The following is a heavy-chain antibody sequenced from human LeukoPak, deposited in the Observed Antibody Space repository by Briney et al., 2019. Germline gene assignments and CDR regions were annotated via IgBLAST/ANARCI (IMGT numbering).Heavy chain of an antibody. CDR2: IYHSGST. Sequence: SETLSLTCAVSGGSISSSNWWSWVRQPPGEGLEWIGEIYHSGSTNYNPSLKSRVTISVDKSKNQFSLKLSSVTAADTAVYYCARALGYCSSTSCLPPNWFDPWGQGTLVTVSS. V-gene: IGHV4-4*02. D-gene: IGHD2-2*01. CDR1: GGSISSSNW. J-gene: IGHJ5*02. CDR3: ARALGYCSSTSCLPPNWFDP.